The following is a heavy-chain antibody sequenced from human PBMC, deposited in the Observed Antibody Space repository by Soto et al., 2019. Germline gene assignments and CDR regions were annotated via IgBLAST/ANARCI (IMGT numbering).Heavy chain of an antibody. V-gene: IGHV3-7*01. CDR1: GFNVMSYW. CDR2: IKEDGSEI. J-gene: IGHJ4*02. Sequence: PGGSLRLSCGVSGFNVMSYWMSWVRQAPGKGLEWVASIKEDGSEIYYLQSVRGRFTISRDSAGNALHLAMNYLSAEDTAVYFCARDIGFDYVNWGQGTLVTV. CDR3: ARDIGFDYVN. D-gene: IGHD3-16*01.